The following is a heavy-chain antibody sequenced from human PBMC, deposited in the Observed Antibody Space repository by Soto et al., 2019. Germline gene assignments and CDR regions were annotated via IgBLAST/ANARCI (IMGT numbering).Heavy chain of an antibody. CDR3: ARAQSFEFHNWFGP. CDR2: IYPGDSDT. D-gene: IGHD3-10*01. V-gene: IGHV5-51*01. Sequence: GESLKISCKGSGYSFTSYWSGWVRQMPGKGLEWMGIIYPGDSDTRYSPSFQGQVTISADKSTNRFSLRLRSVSAADTAVYYCARAQSFEFHNWFGPWGQGTLVTVSS. J-gene: IGHJ5*02. CDR1: GYSFTSYW.